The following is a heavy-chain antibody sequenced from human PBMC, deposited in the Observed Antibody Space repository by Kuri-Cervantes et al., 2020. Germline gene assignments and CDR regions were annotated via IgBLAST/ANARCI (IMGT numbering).Heavy chain of an antibody. V-gene: IGHV3-23*01. D-gene: IGHD4-17*01. J-gene: IGHJ4*02. CDR3: AKGSADYGYYFDS. CDR1: GFTFTDFA. CDR2: IRGSDEST. Sequence: GESLKISCAASGFTFTDFAMSWVHRAPGKGLEWVSSIRGSDESTYYADSVKGRFTISRDISKNTLFLQLDSLRAEDTAIYYCAKGSADYGYYFDSWGQGALVTVSS.